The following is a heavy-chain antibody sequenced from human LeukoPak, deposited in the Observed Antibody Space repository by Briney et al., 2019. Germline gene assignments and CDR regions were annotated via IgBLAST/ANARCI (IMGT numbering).Heavy chain of an antibody. CDR1: GYTFTSYG. Sequence: ASVKVSCKVSGYTFTSYGISWVRQAPGQGLEWMGWISAYNGNTNYAQELQGRVTMTTDTSTSTAYMELRSLRSGDTAVYYCARDRYSSSWYEEHFDYWGQGTVVTVSS. CDR3: ARDRYSSSWYEEHFDY. CDR2: ISAYNGNT. D-gene: IGHD6-13*01. V-gene: IGHV1-18*01. J-gene: IGHJ4*02.